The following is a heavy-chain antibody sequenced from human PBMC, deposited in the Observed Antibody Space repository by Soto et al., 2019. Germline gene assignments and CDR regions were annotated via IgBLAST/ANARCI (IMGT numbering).Heavy chain of an antibody. Sequence: QVQLVEAGGGVVQPGRSLRLSCAASGFTFSSYGMHWVRQAPGKGLEWGAVISYDGSNKYYADSVKGRFTISRDNSKNTLYLQMNSLRAEDTAVYYCAKADRDYWGQGTLVTVSS. V-gene: IGHV3-30*18. J-gene: IGHJ4*02. CDR2: ISYDGSNK. CDR1: GFTFSSYG. CDR3: AKADRDY.